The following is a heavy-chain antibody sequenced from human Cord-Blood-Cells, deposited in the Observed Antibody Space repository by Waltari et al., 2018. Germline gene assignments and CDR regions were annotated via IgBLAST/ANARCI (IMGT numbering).Heavy chain of an antibody. CDR1: GFTFSSYA. V-gene: IGHV3-30-3*01. CDR2: LSYDGSNK. J-gene: IGHJ2*01. Sequence: QVQLVESGGGVVQPGRSLRLSCAASGFTFSSYAMHWVRQAPGKGLGGVAVLSYDGSNKYYSDSVKGRFTISRDNSKNTLYLQMNSLRAEDTAVYYCARDLFGDLWGRGTLVTVSS. CDR3: ARDLFGDL. D-gene: IGHD3-3*01.